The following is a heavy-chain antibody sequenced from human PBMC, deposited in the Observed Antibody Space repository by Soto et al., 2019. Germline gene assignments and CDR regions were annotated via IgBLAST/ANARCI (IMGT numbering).Heavy chain of an antibody. CDR2: INPNSGGT. J-gene: IGHJ3*02. CDR3: ASGGAFDI. D-gene: IGHD3-16*01. CDR1: GYAFTGSY. Sequence: ASVKVSCKASGYAFTGSYMHWVRQAPGQGLEWMGWINPNSGGTNYAQKLQGWVTMTRDTSISTAYRELSRLRSDDTAVYYCASGGAFDIWGQGTMVTVSS. V-gene: IGHV1-2*04.